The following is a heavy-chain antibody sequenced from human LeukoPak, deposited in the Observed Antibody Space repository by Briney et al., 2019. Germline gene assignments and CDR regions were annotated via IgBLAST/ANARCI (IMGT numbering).Heavy chain of an antibody. J-gene: IGHJ4*02. D-gene: IGHD6-13*01. CDR3: ARKGIAAAGTVDY. CDR2: IRYDGSNK. V-gene: IGHV3-30*02. CDR1: GFTFSSYG. Sequence: GGSLRLSCAASGFTFSSYGMHWVRQAPGKGLEWVAFIRYDGSNKYYADSVKGRFTISRDNSKNTLYLQMNSLRAEDTAVYYCARKGIAAAGTVDYWGQGTLVTVSS.